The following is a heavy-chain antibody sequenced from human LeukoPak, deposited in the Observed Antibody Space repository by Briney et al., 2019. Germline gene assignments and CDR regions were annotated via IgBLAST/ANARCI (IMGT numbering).Heavy chain of an antibody. Sequence: GGSLRLSCAASGFTFSNYAMHWVRQAPGKGLEWVADTLYDGSNKHYADSVKCRFTVSRDNSKNMLWLQMNSLRADDTAVYYCARDHDYGDPGYYFDYWGQGALVTVSS. CDR2: TLYDGSNK. J-gene: IGHJ4*02. V-gene: IGHV3-30*04. CDR1: GFTFSNYA. D-gene: IGHD4-17*01. CDR3: ARDHDYGDPGYYFDY.